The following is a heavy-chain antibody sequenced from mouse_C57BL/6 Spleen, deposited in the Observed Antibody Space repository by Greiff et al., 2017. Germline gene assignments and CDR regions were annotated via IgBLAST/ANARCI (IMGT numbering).Heavy chain of an antibody. CDR1: GYTFTSYW. J-gene: IGHJ2*01. V-gene: IGHV1-5*01. Sequence: EVQLQQSGTVLARPGASVKMSCKTSGYTFTSYWMHWVKQRPGQGLEWIGAIYPGNSDTSYNQKFKGKAKLTAVTSASTAYMELSSLTNEDSAVYYCTREVITTVGYFDYWGQGTTLTVSS. CDR2: IYPGNSDT. CDR3: TREVITTVGYFDY. D-gene: IGHD1-1*01.